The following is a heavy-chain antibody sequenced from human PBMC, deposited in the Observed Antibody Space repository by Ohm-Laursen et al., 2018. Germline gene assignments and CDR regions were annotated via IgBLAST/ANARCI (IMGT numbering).Heavy chain of an antibody. CDR3: AKIQNLSGYDSDY. CDR2: ISYDGSNK. CDR1: GFTFSSYG. Sequence: SLRLSCTASGFTFSSYGMHWVRQAPGKGLEWVAVISYDGSNKYYADSVKGRFTISRDNSKNTLYLQMNSLRAEDTAVYYCAKIQNLSGYDSDYWGQGTLVTVSS. D-gene: IGHD5-12*01. V-gene: IGHV3-30*18. J-gene: IGHJ4*02.